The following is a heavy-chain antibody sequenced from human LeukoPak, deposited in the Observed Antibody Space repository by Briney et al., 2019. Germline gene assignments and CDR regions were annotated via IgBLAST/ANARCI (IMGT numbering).Heavy chain of an antibody. CDR2: ISSSSSTI. CDR3: ARDPVVPAANGDFDY. CDR1: GFTFSSYS. V-gene: IGHV3-48*01. J-gene: IGHJ4*02. D-gene: IGHD2-2*01. Sequence: GGSLRLSCAASGFTFSSYSMNWVRQAPGKGLEWVSYISSSSSTIYYADSVKGRSTISRDNAKNSLYLQMNSLRAEDTAVYYCARDPVVPAANGDFDYWGQGTLVTVSS.